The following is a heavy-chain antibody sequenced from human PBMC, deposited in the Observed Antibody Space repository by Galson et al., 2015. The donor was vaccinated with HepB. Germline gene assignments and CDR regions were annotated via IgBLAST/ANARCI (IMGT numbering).Heavy chain of an antibody. Sequence: SVKVSCKASGYTFTSYAMNWVRQAPGQGLEWMGWINTNTGNPTYAQGFTGRFVFSLDTSVSTAYLQISSLKAEDTAVYYCARDYERFGDPDDAFDIWGQGTMVTVSS. CDR2: INTNTGNP. V-gene: IGHV7-4-1*02. D-gene: IGHD3-10*01. J-gene: IGHJ3*02. CDR3: ARDYERFGDPDDAFDI. CDR1: GYTFTSYA.